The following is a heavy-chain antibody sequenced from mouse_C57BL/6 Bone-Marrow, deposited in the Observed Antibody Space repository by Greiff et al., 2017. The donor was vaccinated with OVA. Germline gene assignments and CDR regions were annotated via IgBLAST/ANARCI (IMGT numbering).Heavy chain of an antibody. J-gene: IGHJ3*01. CDR2: IHPNSGST. CDR3: ARSLYYGSSYVGDLFAY. D-gene: IGHD1-1*01. V-gene: IGHV1-64*01. Sequence: QVQLQQPGAELVKPGASVKLSCKASGYTFTSSWLHWVKQRPGQGLEWIGMIHPNSGSTNYNEKFKSKATLTVDKSSSTAYMQLSSLTSEDSAVYYCARSLYYGSSYVGDLFAYWGQGTLVTVSA. CDR1: GYTFTSSW.